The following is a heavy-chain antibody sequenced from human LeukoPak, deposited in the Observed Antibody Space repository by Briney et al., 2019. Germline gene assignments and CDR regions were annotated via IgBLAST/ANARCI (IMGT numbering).Heavy chain of an antibody. CDR1: GGSISSYY. CDR3: ARHPSRGDNGYAFDL. CDR2: VYYSGNT. D-gene: IGHD4-17*01. V-gene: IGHV4-59*08. J-gene: IGHJ3*01. Sequence: SETLSLTCTVSGGSISSYYWSWIRQPPGKGLEWIGYVYYSGNTEYNPSLKSRGTISVDTSKNQFSLKLNSVTAADTAVYFCARHPSRGDNGYAFDLWGHGTVVTVSS.